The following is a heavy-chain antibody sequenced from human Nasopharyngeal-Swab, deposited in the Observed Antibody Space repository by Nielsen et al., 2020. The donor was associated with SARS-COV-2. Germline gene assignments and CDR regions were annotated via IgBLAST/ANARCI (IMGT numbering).Heavy chain of an antibody. J-gene: IGHJ4*02. V-gene: IGHV3-48*03. D-gene: IGHD5-24*01. CDR2: IMSTGTTI. CDR3: ACLDMYTTGF. CDR1: GFIFSNYD. Sequence: GESLKISCRASGFIFSNYDLSWVRQAPGKGLEWVSYIMSTGTTIDYADSVKGRFTISRDNAKNSLYLQMSNLRAEDTAVYYCACLDMYTTGFWGQGTLVTVSS.